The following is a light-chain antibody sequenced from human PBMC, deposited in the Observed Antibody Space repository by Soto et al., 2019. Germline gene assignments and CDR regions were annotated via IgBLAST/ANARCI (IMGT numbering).Light chain of an antibody. V-gene: IGKV3-15*01. CDR1: QSVSSN. CDR3: QQYNNWPPYT. CDR2: GAS. Sequence: EIVMTQSPATLSVSPGERATLSCRASQSVSSNLAWYQQKPGQAPRLLSYGASTRATGIPARFSGSRSGTEFTLTITSLQSEDFAVYYGQQYNNWPPYTFGQGTKLEIK. J-gene: IGKJ2*01.